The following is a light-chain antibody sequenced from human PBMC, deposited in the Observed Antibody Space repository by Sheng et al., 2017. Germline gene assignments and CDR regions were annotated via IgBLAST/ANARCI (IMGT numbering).Light chain of an antibody. CDR2: DVS. CDR1: SSDVGGYNY. J-gene: IGLJ1*01. CDR3: SSYTSSLYV. V-gene: IGLV2-14*01. Sequence: QSALTQPASVSGSPGQSITISCTGTSSDVGGYNYVSWYQQYPGKAPKLMIYDVSNRPSGVSNRFSGSKSGNTASLTISGLQAEDEAAYYCSSYTSSLYVFGTGTKVTV.